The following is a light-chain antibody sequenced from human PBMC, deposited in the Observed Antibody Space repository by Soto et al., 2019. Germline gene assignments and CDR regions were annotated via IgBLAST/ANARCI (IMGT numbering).Light chain of an antibody. CDR1: QDIRNY. V-gene: IGKV1-33*01. J-gene: IGKJ3*01. Sequence: DIQMTQSPSSLSASVGDRVTITCQASQDIRNYLNWYQQKPGRAPKLLIYGASNLETGVPSRFRGSGYGTDCTFTLSSLQPEDIATYYCQQYDNLPPFTFGPGTKVDIK. CDR3: QQYDNLPPFT. CDR2: GAS.